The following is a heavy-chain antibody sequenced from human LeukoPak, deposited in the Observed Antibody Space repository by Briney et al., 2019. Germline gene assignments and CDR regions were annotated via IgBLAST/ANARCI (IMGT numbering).Heavy chain of an antibody. CDR3: ARECGLRYFDWSLLDYGMDV. CDR1: GFTFSSYS. CDR2: ISSSSSYI. D-gene: IGHD3-9*01. J-gene: IGHJ6*02. Sequence: GGSLRLSCAASGFTFSSYSMNWVRQAPGKGLEWVSSISSSSSYIYYADSVKGRFTISRDNAKNSLSLQMNSLRAEDTAVYYCARECGLRYFDWSLLDYGMDVWGQGTTVTVSS. V-gene: IGHV3-21*01.